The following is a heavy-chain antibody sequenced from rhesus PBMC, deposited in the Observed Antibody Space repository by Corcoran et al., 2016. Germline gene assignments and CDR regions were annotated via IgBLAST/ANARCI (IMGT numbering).Heavy chain of an antibody. V-gene: IGHV4S7*01. CDR1: GGSISSGYG. CDR2: IYGSMGTP. Sequence: QVQLQESGPGLVKPSETLSLTCAVSGGSISSGYGWSWIRQPPGKGREWVGHIYGSMGTPPSTPPPTSRVTNAKDTAKTQFSLKLSAVTAADTAVYYCARMGNCSGGVGYLLYGLDSWGQGVVVTVSS. CDR3: ARMGNCSGGVGYLLYGLDS. J-gene: IGHJ6*01. D-gene: IGHD2-8*01.